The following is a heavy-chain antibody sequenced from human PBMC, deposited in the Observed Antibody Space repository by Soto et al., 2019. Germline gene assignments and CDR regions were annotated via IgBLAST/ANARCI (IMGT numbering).Heavy chain of an antibody. J-gene: IGHJ4*02. CDR1: GFTFSSYG. CDR3: AKEDYSNYGAADY. D-gene: IGHD4-4*01. V-gene: IGHV3-30*18. CDR2: ISYDGSNK. Sequence: QVQLVESGGGVVQPGRSLRLSCAASGFTFSSYGMHWVRQAPGKGLEWVAVISYDGSNKYYADSVKGRFTISSDNSKNTLYLQMNSLRAEDTAVYYCAKEDYSNYGAADYWGQGTLVTVSS.